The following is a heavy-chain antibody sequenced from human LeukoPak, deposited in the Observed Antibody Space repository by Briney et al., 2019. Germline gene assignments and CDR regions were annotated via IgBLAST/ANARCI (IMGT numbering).Heavy chain of an antibody. CDR3: AKGWYFDL. CDR1: GFTFSSYG. V-gene: IGHV3-33*06. CDR2: IWSDDRNK. Sequence: GGSLRLSCAASGFTFSSYGMHWVRQAPGKGLEWVALIWSDDRNKYYADSVKGQFTISRDNSKNTLYLQMNSLRAEDTAVYYCAKGWYFDLRGRGTLVTVSS. J-gene: IGHJ2*01.